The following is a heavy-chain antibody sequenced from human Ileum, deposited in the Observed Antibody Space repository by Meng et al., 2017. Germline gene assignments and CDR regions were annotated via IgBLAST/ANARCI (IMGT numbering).Heavy chain of an antibody. CDR2: IRSKSDNYAT. V-gene: IGHV3-73*01. CDR3: SRQTESTHDF. CDR1: GFTFSGSH. Sequence: GESLKISCAASGFTFSGSHMHWVRQVSGKGLEWVGHIRSKSDNYATAYAASVEGRFTISRDDSKNTAYLHMNSLKTEDTAVYYCSRQTESTHDFWGQG. J-gene: IGHJ4*02.